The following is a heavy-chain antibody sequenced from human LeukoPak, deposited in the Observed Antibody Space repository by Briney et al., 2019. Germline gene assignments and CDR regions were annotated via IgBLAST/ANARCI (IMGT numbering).Heavy chain of an antibody. CDR2: ISTSSSTI. CDR3: ARGAARPDY. J-gene: IGHJ4*02. D-gene: IGHD6-6*01. Sequence: GGPLRLSCAASGFTFSDYSMNWVRQTPGKGLEWVSYISTSSSTIYYADSVKGRFTISRDNARNSLYLQMNSLRDEDTAVYYCARGAARPDYWGQGTLVTVSS. V-gene: IGHV3-48*02. CDR1: GFTFSDYS.